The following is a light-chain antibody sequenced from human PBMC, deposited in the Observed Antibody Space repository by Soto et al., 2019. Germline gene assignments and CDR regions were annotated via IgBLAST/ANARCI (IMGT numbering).Light chain of an antibody. V-gene: IGKV3-15*01. CDR2: HAS. CDR3: QQYNKWPLT. J-gene: IGKJ4*01. Sequence: EIXMTQSXATLSVSPGERATLSCRASQSVSSNLAWYQQKPGQAPRLLIYHASTRATGIPARFSGSGSGTEFTLTISSLQSEDFAVYYCQQYNKWPLTFGGGTKVEIK. CDR1: QSVSSN.